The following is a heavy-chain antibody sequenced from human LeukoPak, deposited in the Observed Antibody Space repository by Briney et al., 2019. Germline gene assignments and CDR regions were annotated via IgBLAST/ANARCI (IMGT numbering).Heavy chain of an antibody. D-gene: IGHD2/OR15-2a*01. V-gene: IGHV4-34*01. Sequence: SETLSLTCAVYGGSFSGYYWSWIRQPPGKGLEWIGEINHSGSTNYNPSLKSRVTISVDTSKNQFSLKLSSVTAADTAVHYCARGRSNNQSKYRNTYYFDYWGQGTLVTVSS. CDR3: ARGRSNNQSKYRNTYYFDY. J-gene: IGHJ4*02. CDR2: INHSGST. CDR1: GGSFSGYY.